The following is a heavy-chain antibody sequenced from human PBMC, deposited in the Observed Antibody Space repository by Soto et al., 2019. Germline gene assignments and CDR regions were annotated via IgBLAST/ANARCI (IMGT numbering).Heavy chain of an antibody. Sequence: SETLSLTCAVSGGSISSSNWWSWVRQPPGKGLEWIGEIYHSGSTNYNPSLKSRVTISVDKSKNQFSLKLSSVTAADTAVYYCARGTHDYGDYSAAFDIWGQGTMVTVS. CDR3: ARGTHDYGDYSAAFDI. D-gene: IGHD4-17*01. V-gene: IGHV4-4*02. CDR1: GGSISSSNW. J-gene: IGHJ3*02. CDR2: IYHSGST.